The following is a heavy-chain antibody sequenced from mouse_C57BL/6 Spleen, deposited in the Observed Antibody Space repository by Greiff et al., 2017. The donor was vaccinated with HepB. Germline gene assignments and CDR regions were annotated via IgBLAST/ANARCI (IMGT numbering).Heavy chain of an antibody. V-gene: IGHV1-55*01. CDR1: GYTFTCYW. J-gene: IGHJ2*01. CDR3: AREGSSSFDY. CDR2: IYPGSGST. Sequence: QVQLQQSGAELVKPGASVKMSCKASGYTFTCYWITWVKQRPGQGLEWIGDIYPGSGSTNYNEKFKSKATLTVDTSSSTAYMQLSSLTSEDSAVYYSAREGSSSFDYWGQGTTLTVSS. D-gene: IGHD1-1*01.